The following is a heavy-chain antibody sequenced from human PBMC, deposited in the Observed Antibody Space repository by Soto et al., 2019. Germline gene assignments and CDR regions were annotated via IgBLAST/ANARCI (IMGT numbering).Heavy chain of an antibody. J-gene: IGHJ4*02. CDR1: GFTFSSYW. Sequence: GGSLRLSCAASGFTFSSYWMSWVRQAPGKGLEWVANIKQDGSEKYYVDSVKGRFTISRDNAKNSLYLQMNSLRAEDTAVYYCARDVSGWYMYFDYWGQGTLVTVSS. CDR3: ARDVSGWYMYFDY. V-gene: IGHV3-7*01. D-gene: IGHD6-19*01. CDR2: IKQDGSEK.